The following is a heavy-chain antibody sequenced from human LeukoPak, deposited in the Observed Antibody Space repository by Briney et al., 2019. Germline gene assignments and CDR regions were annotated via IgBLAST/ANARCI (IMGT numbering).Heavy chain of an antibody. D-gene: IGHD3/OR15-3a*01. V-gene: IGHV1-2*02. CDR3: ARDREGLAYFDF. CDR2: ITPSGGT. Sequence: ASVKVSCKASGYTFTSYAIHWVRQAPGQGLEWMGWITPSGGTNYPQKFQGRVAITWDTSITTAYMDLSRLISDDTAVYYCARDREGLAYFDFWGQGTLVTVSS. J-gene: IGHJ4*02. CDR1: GYTFTSYA.